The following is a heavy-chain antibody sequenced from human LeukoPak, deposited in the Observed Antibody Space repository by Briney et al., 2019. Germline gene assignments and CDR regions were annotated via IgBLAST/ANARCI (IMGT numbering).Heavy chain of an antibody. V-gene: IGHV1-2*02. Sequence: ASVTVSCKASGYTFTGYYMHWVRQAPGQGLEWMGWINPNSGGTNYAQKFQGRVTMTRDTSISTAYMELSRLRSDDTAVYYCARDTETYYYDSSGPIDYWGQGTLVTVSS. J-gene: IGHJ4*02. CDR1: GYTFTGYY. CDR2: INPNSGGT. CDR3: ARDTETYYYDSSGPIDY. D-gene: IGHD3-22*01.